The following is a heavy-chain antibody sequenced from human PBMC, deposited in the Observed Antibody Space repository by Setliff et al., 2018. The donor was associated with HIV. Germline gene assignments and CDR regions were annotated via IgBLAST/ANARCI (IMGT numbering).Heavy chain of an antibody. CDR3: ARDRDYDVWSGYYSNDAFDI. CDR2: ITGSDSTI. J-gene: IGHJ3*02. D-gene: IGHD3-3*01. CDR1: GFTFSSYC. V-gene: IGHV3-48*04. Sequence: GGSLRLSCVASGFTFSSYCMDWFRQAPGKGLEWVSSITGSDSTIYYADSVKGRFTISRDNAKNSLYLQMNSLGAEDTAVYYCARDRDYDVWSGYYSNDAFDIWGQGKTVTV.